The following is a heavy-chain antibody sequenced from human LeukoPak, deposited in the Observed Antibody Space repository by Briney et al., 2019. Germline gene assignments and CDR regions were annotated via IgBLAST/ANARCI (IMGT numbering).Heavy chain of an antibody. D-gene: IGHD3-10*01. Sequence: GGSLRLSXAASGFTFSDYYMSWIRQAPGKGLEWVANIKQDGSEKYYVDSVKGRFTISRDNAKNSLYLQMNSLRAEDTAVYYCARLNTGVYAFDIWGQGTMVTVSS. CDR3: ARLNTGVYAFDI. CDR2: IKQDGSEK. V-gene: IGHV3-7*01. J-gene: IGHJ3*02. CDR1: GFTFSDYY.